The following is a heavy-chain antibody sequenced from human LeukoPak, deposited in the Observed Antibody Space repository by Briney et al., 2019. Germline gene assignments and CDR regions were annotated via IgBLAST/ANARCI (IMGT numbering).Heavy chain of an antibody. CDR1: GFTFSSYS. CDR3: ASAPGPSGSSGY. V-gene: IGHV3-21*01. Sequence: PGGSLRLSCAASGFTFSSYSMNWVRQAPGEGLEWVSSISSSSSYIYYADSVKGRFTISRDNAKNSLYLQMNSLRAEDTAVYYCASAPGPSGSSGYWGQGTLVTVSS. D-gene: IGHD1-26*01. J-gene: IGHJ4*02. CDR2: ISSSSSYI.